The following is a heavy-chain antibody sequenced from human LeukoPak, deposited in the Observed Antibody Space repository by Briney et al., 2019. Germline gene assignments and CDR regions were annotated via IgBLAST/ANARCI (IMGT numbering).Heavy chain of an antibody. V-gene: IGHV1-2*02. CDR2: INPNSGGT. Sequence: GASVKVSCKASGYTFTGYYMHWVRQAPGQGLEWMGWINPNSGGTNYAQKFQGRVTMTRDTSISTAYMELSRLRSDDTAVYYCARGPLLRRVVPAAHKVGYNWFDPWGQGTLVTVSS. CDR1: GYTFTGYY. D-gene: IGHD2-2*01. CDR3: ARGPLLRRVVPAAHKVGYNWFDP. J-gene: IGHJ5*02.